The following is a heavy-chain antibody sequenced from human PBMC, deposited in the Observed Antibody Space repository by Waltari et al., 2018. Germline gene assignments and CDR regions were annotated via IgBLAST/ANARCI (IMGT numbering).Heavy chain of an antibody. CDR1: GYTFTDYY. Sequence: EVQLVQSGAEVKKPGATVKISCKASGYTFTDYYMHWVQQAPGKGLEWMGRVDPEDGETIYAEKFQGRVTITADTSTDTAYMELSSLRSEDTAVYYCARGGGDYELGWFDPWGQGTLVTVSS. CDR2: VDPEDGET. J-gene: IGHJ5*02. CDR3: ARGGGDYELGWFDP. D-gene: IGHD4-17*01. V-gene: IGHV1-69-2*01.